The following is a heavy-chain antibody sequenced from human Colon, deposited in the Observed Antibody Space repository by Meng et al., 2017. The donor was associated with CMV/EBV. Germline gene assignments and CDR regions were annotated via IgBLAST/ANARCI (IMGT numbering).Heavy chain of an antibody. CDR3: ARGAVGGYFDH. J-gene: IGHJ4*02. V-gene: IGHV1-69*05. D-gene: IGHD3-3*01. CDR1: GGTFSSYG. CDR2: IIPHSETT. Sequence: SVKVSCKASGGTFSSYGVSWVRQAPGQGLEWMGGIIPHSETTDYAQKFQGRVTITTDESSRTVHMDLSSLASDDTAVYYCARGAVGGYFDHWGQGTLVTVSS.